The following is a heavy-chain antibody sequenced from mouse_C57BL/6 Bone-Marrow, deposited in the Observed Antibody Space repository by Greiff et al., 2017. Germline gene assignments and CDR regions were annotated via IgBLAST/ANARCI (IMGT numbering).Heavy chain of an antibody. Sequence: EVQRVESGGGLVKPGGSLKLSCAASGFTFSSYAMSWVRQTPEKRLEWVATISDGGSYTSYPDNVKGRFTISRDNAKNNLYLQMSHLKSEDTAMYYCARGGYGYPAWFAYWGQGTLVTVSA. J-gene: IGHJ3*01. CDR3: ARGGYGYPAWFAY. CDR2: ISDGGSYT. D-gene: IGHD2-2*01. CDR1: GFTFSSYA. V-gene: IGHV5-4*01.